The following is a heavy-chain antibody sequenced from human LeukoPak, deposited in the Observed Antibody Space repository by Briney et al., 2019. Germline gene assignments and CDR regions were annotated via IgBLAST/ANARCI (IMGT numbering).Heavy chain of an antibody. CDR1: GFTFSTYW. J-gene: IGHJ3*02. CDR3: ARGGRGSAAVVAPRSFDI. V-gene: IGHV3-53*01. D-gene: IGHD3-22*01. Sequence: GGSLRLSCSASGFTFSTYWMSWVRQAPGKGLEWVSVTYTGGNSYYAGSVQGRFIISRDISKNTLYLQMNNLRAEDSALYYCARGGRGSAAVVAPRSFDIWGQGTMVTVSS. CDR2: TYTGGNS.